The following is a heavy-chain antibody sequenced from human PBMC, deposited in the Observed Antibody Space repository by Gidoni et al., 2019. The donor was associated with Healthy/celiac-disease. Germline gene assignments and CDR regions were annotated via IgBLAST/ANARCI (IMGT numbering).Heavy chain of an antibody. D-gene: IGHD6-19*01. CDR2: ISGSGGST. Sequence: EVQLLESGGGLVQPGGSLRLSCAAAGFTFSSYAMSWVRQVPGKGLEWVSAISGSGGSTYYADSVKGRFTISIDNSKTTLYLQMNSLRAEDTAVYYCAKQKYSSVHTPTDYWGQGTLVTVSS. CDR3: AKQKYSSVHTPTDY. J-gene: IGHJ4*02. V-gene: IGHV3-23*01. CDR1: GFTFSSYA.